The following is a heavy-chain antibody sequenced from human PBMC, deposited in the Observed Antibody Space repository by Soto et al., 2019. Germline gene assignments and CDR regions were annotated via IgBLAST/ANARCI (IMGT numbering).Heavy chain of an antibody. CDR3: ARATSVDAY. D-gene: IGHD5-12*01. Sequence: EVQLVESGGDLVQPGGSLRLSCAASGFAFSGYWMSWVRQAPGKGLEGVANIKQDGSAKYYVDSVKGRLTISRDNAKNSLYLQMNSLRVEDTAVYYCARATSVDAYWGQGTLVTVSS. V-gene: IGHV3-7*01. CDR1: GFAFSGYW. J-gene: IGHJ4*02. CDR2: IKQDGSAK.